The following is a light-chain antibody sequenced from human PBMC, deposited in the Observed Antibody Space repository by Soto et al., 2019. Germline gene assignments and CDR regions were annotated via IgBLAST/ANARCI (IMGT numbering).Light chain of an antibody. J-gene: IGKJ3*01. Sequence: DIQTTQSPSSLSASVGDRVTITCRASQGISHYLAWYQQKPGKVPKVLIYAASTLQSGVPSRFSGSGSGTDFTLTISSLQPEDVATYYCQKYNSAPHTFGPGTKVDIK. V-gene: IGKV1-27*01. CDR1: QGISHY. CDR2: AAS. CDR3: QKYNSAPHT.